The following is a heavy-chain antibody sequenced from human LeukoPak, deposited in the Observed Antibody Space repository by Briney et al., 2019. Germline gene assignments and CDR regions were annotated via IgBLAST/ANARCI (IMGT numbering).Heavy chain of an antibody. Sequence: GGSLRLSCAASGFTFSNYEMNWVRQAPGKGLEWISYISSSGSTIYYADSVKGRFTISRDNAKNSLYLQMNSLRVEDTAVYYCARASALPSFYYYYGMDVWGQGTTVTVSS. CDR2: ISSSGSTI. V-gene: IGHV3-48*03. CDR3: ARASALPSFYYYYGMDV. J-gene: IGHJ6*02. CDR1: GFTFSNYE.